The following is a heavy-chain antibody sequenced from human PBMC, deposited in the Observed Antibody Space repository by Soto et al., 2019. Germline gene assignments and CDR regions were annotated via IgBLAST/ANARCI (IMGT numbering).Heavy chain of an antibody. D-gene: IGHD6-19*01. CDR3: AKDDSSGWYRSFDY. J-gene: IGHJ4*02. CDR1: GFAFSGYP. V-gene: IGHV3-23*01. CDR2: IDASTGRT. Sequence: EVQLLESGGGLVQPGGSLRLSCAASGFAFSGYPMSWVRQTPGKGLEWVSGIDASTGRTYFADSVEGRFTISRDNSKNTLYLQMTSLRVADTAIYHCAKDDSSGWYRSFDYWGQGTLVTVSS.